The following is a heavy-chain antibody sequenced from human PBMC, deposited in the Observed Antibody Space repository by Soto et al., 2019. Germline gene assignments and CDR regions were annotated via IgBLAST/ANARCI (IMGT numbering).Heavy chain of an antibody. CDR1: GFTFSSYA. J-gene: IGHJ4*02. CDR2: ISYDGSNK. Sequence: QVQLVESGGGVVQPGRSLRLSCAASGFTFSSYARHWVRQAPGKGLEWVAVISYDGSNKYYADSVKGRFTISRDNSKNTLYLQMNSLRAEDTAVYYCAREVVGWGYYGSGSIGYFDYWGQGTLVTVSS. CDR3: AREVVGWGYYGSGSIGYFDY. V-gene: IGHV3-30-3*01. D-gene: IGHD3-10*01.